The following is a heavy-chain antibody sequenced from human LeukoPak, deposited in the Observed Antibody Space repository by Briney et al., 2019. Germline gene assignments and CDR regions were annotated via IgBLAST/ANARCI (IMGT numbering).Heavy chain of an antibody. V-gene: IGHV3-30-3*01. CDR2: ISYDGSNK. CDR1: GFTFSSYA. D-gene: IGHD3-10*01. J-gene: IGHJ5*02. Sequence: SGGSLRLSCAASGFTFSSYAMHWVRQAPGKGLEWVAVISYDGSNKYYADSVKGRFTISRDNSKNTLYLQMNSLRAEDTAVYYCARDRVVRGVISWFDPWGQGTLVTVSS. CDR3: ARDRVVRGVISWFDP.